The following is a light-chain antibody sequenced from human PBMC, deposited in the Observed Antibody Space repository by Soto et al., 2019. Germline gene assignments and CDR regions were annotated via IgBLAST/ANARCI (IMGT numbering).Light chain of an antibody. CDR3: ISYTSSSTWV. CDR2: DVS. CDR1: AGDVGGYNY. J-gene: IGLJ3*02. V-gene: IGLV2-14*01. Sequence: QSALTQPASVSGSPGQSITISCTGTAGDVGGYNYVSWFQQHPGKAPKLIIYDVSNRPSGVSDRFSGSKSGNTASLTISGLQAEDEADYFCISYTSSSTWVFGGGTKVTVL.